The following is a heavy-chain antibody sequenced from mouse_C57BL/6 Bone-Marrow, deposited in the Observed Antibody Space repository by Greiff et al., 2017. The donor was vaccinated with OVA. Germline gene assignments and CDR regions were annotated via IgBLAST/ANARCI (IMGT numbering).Heavy chain of an antibody. D-gene: IGHD2-4*01. Sequence: EVMLVESGGGLVKPGGSLKLSCAASGFTFSSYAMSWVRQTPEKRLEWVATISDGGSYTYYPDNVKGRFTISRDNAKNNLYLQMSHLKSEDTAMYYCARDGVYYDYGFDYWGQGTTLTGSS. CDR1: GFTFSSYA. CDR2: ISDGGSYT. J-gene: IGHJ2*01. V-gene: IGHV5-4*01. CDR3: ARDGVYYDYGFDY.